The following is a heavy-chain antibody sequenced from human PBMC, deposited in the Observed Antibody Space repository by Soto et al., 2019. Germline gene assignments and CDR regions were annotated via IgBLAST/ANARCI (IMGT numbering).Heavy chain of an antibody. CDR3: ARGQEWELLHRRFRSDDY. D-gene: IGHD1-26*01. J-gene: IGHJ4*02. CDR2: IKQDGSEK. Sequence: EVQLVESGGGLVQPGGSLRLSCAASGFTFSSYWMSWVRQAPGKGLEWVANIKQDGSEKYYVDSVKGRFTISRDNAKNSLYLQMNSLRAEDTAVYYCARGQEWELLHRRFRSDDYWGQGTLVTVSS. V-gene: IGHV3-7*01. CDR1: GFTFSSYW.